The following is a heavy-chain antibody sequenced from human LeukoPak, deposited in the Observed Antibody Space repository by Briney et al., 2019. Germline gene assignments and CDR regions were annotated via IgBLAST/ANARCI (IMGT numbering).Heavy chain of an antibody. V-gene: IGHV4-39*01. Sequence: SQTLSLTCTVSGVSISSSNSYWGWIRQPPGKGLEWIGSIYYSGNTYYNASLKSQVSISIDTSKNQFSLRLTSVTAADTAVYYCARQTGSGLFILPGGQGTLVTVSS. CDR1: GVSISSSNSY. CDR3: ARQTGSGLFILP. CDR2: IYYSGNT. J-gene: IGHJ4*02. D-gene: IGHD3/OR15-3a*01.